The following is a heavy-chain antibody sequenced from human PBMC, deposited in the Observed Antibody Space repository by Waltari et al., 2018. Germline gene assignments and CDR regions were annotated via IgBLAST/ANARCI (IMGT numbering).Heavy chain of an antibody. Sequence: EVQLVQSGAEVKKPGESLNISCKDSGYSFTTNWIGWVRQMPGKGLEWMGIIHPGDSDTRYSPSFQGQVTISADRSISTAYLQWSSLKASDTAIYYCARRRNYPGAAMDVWGQGTTVTVSS. CDR2: IHPGDSDT. J-gene: IGHJ6*02. CDR3: ARRRNYPGAAMDV. CDR1: GYSFTTNW. D-gene: IGHD4-4*01. V-gene: IGHV5-51*01.